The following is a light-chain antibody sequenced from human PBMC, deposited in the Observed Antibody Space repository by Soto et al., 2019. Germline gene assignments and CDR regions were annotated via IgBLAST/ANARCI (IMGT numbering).Light chain of an antibody. Sequence: EIVMTHSPATLSVSPGERATLSCRASQSVSSNLSWYQQKPGHAPRLLIYGASTRATGIPARFSGSGSGTEFTLTISSLQSADFSVYYCQQYNNWPTWKVGQGTKGEIK. CDR1: QSVSSN. CDR2: GAS. V-gene: IGKV3-15*01. CDR3: QQYNNWPTWK. J-gene: IGKJ1*01.